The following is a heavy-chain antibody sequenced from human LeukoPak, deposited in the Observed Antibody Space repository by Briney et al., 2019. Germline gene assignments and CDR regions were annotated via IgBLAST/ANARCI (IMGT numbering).Heavy chain of an antibody. D-gene: IGHD6-6*01. J-gene: IGHJ6*03. Sequence: ASVKVSCKASGGTFSSYAISWVRQAPGQGLEWMGGIIPIFGTANYAQKFQGRVTITADESTSTAYMELSRLRSDDTAVYYCAREYSSSSEGAGYYYYYYYMDVWGKGTTVTVSS. V-gene: IGHV1-69*13. CDR1: GGTFSSYA. CDR3: AREYSSSSEGAGYYYYYYYMDV. CDR2: IIPIFGTA.